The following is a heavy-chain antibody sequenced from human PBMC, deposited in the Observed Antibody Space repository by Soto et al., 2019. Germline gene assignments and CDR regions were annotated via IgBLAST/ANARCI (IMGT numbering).Heavy chain of an antibody. CDR3: AGDIGSYAYGEGY. V-gene: IGHV4-4*07. Sequence: SETLSLTCSVSGGSINSYWWSWIRQPAGKGLEWIGRVYSSGTTDYNPSLNSRATLSVETSKNQFSLKLSSVTAADTAVYYCAGDIGSYAYGEGYWGQGIQVTVSS. J-gene: IGHJ4*02. CDR2: VYSSGTT. D-gene: IGHD3-10*01. CDR1: GGSINSYW.